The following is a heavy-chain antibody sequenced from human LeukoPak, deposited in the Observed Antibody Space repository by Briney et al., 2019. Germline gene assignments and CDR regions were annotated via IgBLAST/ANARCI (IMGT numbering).Heavy chain of an antibody. CDR2: IRSNGDTT. J-gene: IGHJ4*02. CDR1: GFTFSSYA. Sequence: GGSLRLSCAASGFTFSSYAMSWVRQAPGKGLEWVSSIRSNGDTTSYADSVKGRFTISRDNSKNTLYVQMNSLRSEDTAVYYCARAPWPGSSYSPTFDYWGQGTLVTVSS. D-gene: IGHD6-6*01. V-gene: IGHV3-23*01. CDR3: ARAPWPGSSYSPTFDY.